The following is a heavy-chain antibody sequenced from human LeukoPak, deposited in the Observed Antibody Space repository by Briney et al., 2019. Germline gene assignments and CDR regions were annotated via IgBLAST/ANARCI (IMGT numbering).Heavy chain of an antibody. V-gene: IGHV4-4*07. Sequence: SETLSLTCTVSGGSISTYYWNWIRQPAGKGLEWIGRIYTGGYTNYNPSLKSRVTISVDTSKNQFSLKLSAVTAADTAVYYCARGYCSGGSCRFFDYWGQGTLVTVSS. D-gene: IGHD2-15*01. CDR1: GGSISTYY. CDR3: ARGYCSGGSCRFFDY. J-gene: IGHJ4*02. CDR2: IYTGGYT.